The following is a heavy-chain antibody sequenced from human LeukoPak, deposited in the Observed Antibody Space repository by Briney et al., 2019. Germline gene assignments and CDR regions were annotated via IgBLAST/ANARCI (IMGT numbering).Heavy chain of an antibody. Sequence: SETLSLTCTVSGGSIGSYYWSWIRQPAGKGLEWIGRIYTSGSTNYNPSLKSRVTMSVDTSKNQFSLKLSSVTAADTAVYYCASGGYSSGWSYGMDVWGQGTTVTVSS. D-gene: IGHD6-19*01. V-gene: IGHV4-4*07. J-gene: IGHJ6*02. CDR3: ASGGYSSGWSYGMDV. CDR2: IYTSGST. CDR1: GGSIGSYY.